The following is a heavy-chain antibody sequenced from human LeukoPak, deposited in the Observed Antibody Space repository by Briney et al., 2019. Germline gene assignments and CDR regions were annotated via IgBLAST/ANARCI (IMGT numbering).Heavy chain of an antibody. CDR3: AKGPFFYYDASGYNYYDL. CDR1: GFTFNSYA. D-gene: IGHD3-22*01. V-gene: IGHV3-23*01. CDR2: MSGSGGMT. J-gene: IGHJ4*02. Sequence: GGSLRLSCEASGFTFNSYAMSWVRQAPGKGLELVSVMSGSGGMTYTADPVKGRFTISRDNSKNTLDLQMNSLRVDDTAVYYCAKGPFFYYDASGYNYYDLWGQGTLVTVSS.